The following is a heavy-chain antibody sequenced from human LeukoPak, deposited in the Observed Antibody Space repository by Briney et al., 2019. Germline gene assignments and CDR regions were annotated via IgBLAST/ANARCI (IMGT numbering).Heavy chain of an antibody. Sequence: ASVKVSCKASGYTFTSYGISWVRQAPGQGLEWMGWINPNSGGTNYAQKFQGRVTMTRDTSISTAYMELSRLRSDDTAVYYCARAAAGRSPTFDYWGQGTLVTVSS. D-gene: IGHD6-13*01. J-gene: IGHJ4*02. CDR2: INPNSGGT. V-gene: IGHV1-2*02. CDR3: ARAAAGRSPTFDY. CDR1: GYTFTSYG.